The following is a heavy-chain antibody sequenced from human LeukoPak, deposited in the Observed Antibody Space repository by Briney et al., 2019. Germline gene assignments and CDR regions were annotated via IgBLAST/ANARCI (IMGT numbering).Heavy chain of an antibody. Sequence: GGSLRLSCAASGFTFSGFWMTWVRQAPGKGLEWVANIKQDGSEKYYVDSVKGRFTISRENAKDSLYLQMNSLRAGDTAVYFCARGSNLGFEPWGQGTLVTVSS. J-gene: IGHJ5*02. CDR1: GFTFSGFW. CDR2: IKQDGSEK. V-gene: IGHV3-7*02. D-gene: IGHD5-24*01. CDR3: ARGSNLGFEP.